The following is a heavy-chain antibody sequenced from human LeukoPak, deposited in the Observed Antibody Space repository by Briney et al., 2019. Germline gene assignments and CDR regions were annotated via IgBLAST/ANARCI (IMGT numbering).Heavy chain of an antibody. V-gene: IGHV3-30*03. CDR3: ARGPSGGNGFSY. D-gene: IGHD2-15*01. Sequence: GGSLRLSCAASGFTFSSYGMHWVRQAPGKGLEWVAVMSYDVSNKYYADSVKGRFTVSRDNSKNTLYLEMNSLRAEDTAVYYCARGPSGGNGFSYWGQGTLVTVSS. J-gene: IGHJ4*02. CDR1: GFTFSSYG. CDR2: MSYDVSNK.